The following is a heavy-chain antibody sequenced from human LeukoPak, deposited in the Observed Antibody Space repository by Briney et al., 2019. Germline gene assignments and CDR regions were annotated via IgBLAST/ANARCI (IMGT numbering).Heavy chain of an antibody. CDR3: ARDSSSWYSGAFDI. Sequence: GGSPRLSCAASGFTFSSYSMNWVRQALGKGLEWVSYISSSSSTIYYADSVKGRFTISRDNAKNSLYLQMNSLRAEDTAVYYCARDSSSWYSGAFDIWGQGTMVTVSS. D-gene: IGHD6-13*01. CDR1: GFTFSSYS. J-gene: IGHJ3*02. CDR2: ISSSSSTI. V-gene: IGHV3-48*04.